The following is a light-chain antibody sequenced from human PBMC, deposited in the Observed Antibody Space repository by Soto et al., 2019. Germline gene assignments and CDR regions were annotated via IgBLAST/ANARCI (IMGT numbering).Light chain of an antibody. CDR1: QSVSSN. J-gene: IGKJ1*01. CDR3: HQRQSWPRT. CDR2: GAP. Sequence: ETVMTQSPAPLSLFPGERATLSCRASQSVSSNLAWYQQKPGQAPRLLIYGAPTRATGIPARFSGSGSGTDFTLTISDVQPEDFALYYCHQRQSWPRTLGQGTKVDIK. V-gene: IGKV3-15*01.